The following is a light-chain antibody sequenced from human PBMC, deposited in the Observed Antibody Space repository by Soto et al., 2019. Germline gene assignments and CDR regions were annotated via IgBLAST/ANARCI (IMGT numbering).Light chain of an antibody. CDR2: DVS. V-gene: IGLV2-14*01. J-gene: IGLJ1*01. Sequence: LTQPASVSGSPGQSITISCTGTSSDVGGYNYVSWYQQHPGKVPKLMIYDVSYRPSGVSNRFSGSKSGNTASLTISGLHATDEPGYTYASYTPSSTYVFVPWTRSPS. CDR3: ASYTPSSTYV. CDR1: SSDVGGYNY.